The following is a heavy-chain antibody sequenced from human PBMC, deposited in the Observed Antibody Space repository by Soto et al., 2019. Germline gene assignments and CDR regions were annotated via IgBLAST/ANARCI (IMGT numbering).Heavy chain of an antibody. V-gene: IGHV1-58*02. D-gene: IGHD2-2*01. CDR2: IVVGSGNT. J-gene: IGHJ6*03. CDR1: GFTFTSSA. Sequence: ASVKVSCKASGFTFTSSAMQWVRQARGQRLEWIGWIVVGSGNTNYAQKFQERVTITRDMSTSTAYMELSSLRSEDTAVYYCAAGFGRVPAGEGYYYYYYMDVWGKGTTVTVSS. CDR3: AAGFGRVPAGEGYYYYYYMDV.